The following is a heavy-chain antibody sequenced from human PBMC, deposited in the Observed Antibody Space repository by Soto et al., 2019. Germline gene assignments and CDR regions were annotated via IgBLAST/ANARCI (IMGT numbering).Heavy chain of an antibody. Sequence: QVQLVESGGGVVQPGKSLRLSCAASGFTFSNYGMHWVRQAPGKGLEWVALISNDGSNKKYADSVKGRFTISRDNSKNTLYLQMNSLRGEDTAVYYCAKDEVRGVVVARDYHGMDVWGQGTTVTVSS. V-gene: IGHV3-30*18. J-gene: IGHJ6*02. CDR2: ISNDGSNK. CDR1: GFTFSNYG. D-gene: IGHD2-15*01. CDR3: AKDEVRGVVVARDYHGMDV.